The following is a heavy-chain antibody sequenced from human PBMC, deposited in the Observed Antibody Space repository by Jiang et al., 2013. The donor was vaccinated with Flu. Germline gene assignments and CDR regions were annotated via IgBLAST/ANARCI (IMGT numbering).Heavy chain of an antibody. CDR2: IYWDDDK. CDR1: GFSLSTSGVG. Sequence: KPTQTLTLTCTFSGFSLSTSGVGVGWIRQPPGKALEWLALIYWDDDKRYSPSLKSRLTITKDTSKNQVVLTMTNMDPVDTATYYCAQADSKVCFDYWGQGTLVTVSS. V-gene: IGHV2-5*02. D-gene: IGHD3-22*01. CDR3: AQADSKVCFDY. J-gene: IGHJ4*02.